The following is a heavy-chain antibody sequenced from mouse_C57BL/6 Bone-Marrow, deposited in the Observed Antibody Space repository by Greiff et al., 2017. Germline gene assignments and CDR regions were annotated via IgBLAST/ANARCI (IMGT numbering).Heavy chain of an antibody. V-gene: IGHV1-52*01. CDR1: GYTFTSYW. J-gene: IGHJ1*03. CDR2: IDPSDSET. Sequence: QVQLQQPGAELVRPGSSVKLSCKASGYTFTSYWMHWVKQRPIQGLEWIGNIDPSDSETNYNQKFKDKATFTVAKSSITSYMQLIILTSEDSAVYYCARGGSYWYFDVWGTGTTVTVSS. CDR3: ARGGSYWYFDV.